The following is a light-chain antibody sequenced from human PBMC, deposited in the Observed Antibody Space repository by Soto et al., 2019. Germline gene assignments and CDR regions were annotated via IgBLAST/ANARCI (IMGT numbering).Light chain of an antibody. Sequence: QSALTQPASVSGSPGQSITISCTGTSSDVGGYNYVSWYQQHPGEAPKLMIYDVSNRPSGVSNRFSGSKSGNTASLTISGLQAEDEAEYYCSSYTSSSTLDVFGTGTKVTVL. J-gene: IGLJ1*01. CDR2: DVS. CDR1: SSDVGGYNY. V-gene: IGLV2-14*01. CDR3: SSYTSSSTLDV.